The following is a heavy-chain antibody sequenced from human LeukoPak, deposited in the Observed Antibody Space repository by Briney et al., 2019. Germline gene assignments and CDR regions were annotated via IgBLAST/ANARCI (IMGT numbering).Heavy chain of an antibody. V-gene: IGHV4-34*01. Sequence: SETLSLTCAVYGGSFSGYYWSWICQPPGKGLEWIGEINHSGSTNYNPSLKSRVTISVDTSKNQFSLKLSSVTAADTAVYYCARVGNDYGGNPGDYWGQGTLVTVSS. D-gene: IGHD4-23*01. CDR3: ARVGNDYGGNPGDY. CDR1: GGSFSGYY. CDR2: INHSGST. J-gene: IGHJ4*02.